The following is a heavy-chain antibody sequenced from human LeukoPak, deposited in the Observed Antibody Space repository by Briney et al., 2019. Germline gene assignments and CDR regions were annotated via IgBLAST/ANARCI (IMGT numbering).Heavy chain of an antibody. CDR1: GGSISSGGYY. Sequence: YPSQTLSLTCTVSGGSISSGGYYWSWIRQHPGKGLEWIGYIYYSGSTYYNPSLKSRVTISVDTSKNQFSLKLSSVTAADTAVYYCARDAPDDYGDYTHDYWGQGTLVTVSS. D-gene: IGHD4-17*01. J-gene: IGHJ4*02. CDR3: ARDAPDDYGDYTHDY. CDR2: IYYSGST. V-gene: IGHV4-31*03.